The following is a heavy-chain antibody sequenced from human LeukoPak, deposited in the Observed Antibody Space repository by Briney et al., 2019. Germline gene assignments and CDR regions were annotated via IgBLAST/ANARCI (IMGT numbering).Heavy chain of an antibody. Sequence: PGGSLRLSCAASGFTFSSYSMNWVRQAPGKGLEWVSSIRSSSSYIYYADSVKGRFTISRDNAKNSLYLQMNSLRAEDTAVYYCASTYCSGGSCYSEAFDIWGQGTMVTVSS. CDR1: GFTFSSYS. V-gene: IGHV3-21*01. CDR2: IRSSSSYI. J-gene: IGHJ3*02. CDR3: ASTYCSGGSCYSEAFDI. D-gene: IGHD2-15*01.